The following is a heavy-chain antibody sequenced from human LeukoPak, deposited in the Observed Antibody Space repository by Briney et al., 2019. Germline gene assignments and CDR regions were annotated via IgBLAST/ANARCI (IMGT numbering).Heavy chain of an antibody. CDR1: GYTFTGYY. D-gene: IGHD4-23*01. J-gene: IGHJ4*02. V-gene: IGHV1-2*02. CDR2: INPNSGGT. CDR3: AREETRLGGNTDY. Sequence: GASVKVSCKASGYTFTGYYMHWVRQAPGQGLEWMGWINPNSGGTNYAQKFQGRVTMTRDTSISTAYMELSRLRSDDTAVYYCAREETRLGGNTDYWGQGTLVTVSS.